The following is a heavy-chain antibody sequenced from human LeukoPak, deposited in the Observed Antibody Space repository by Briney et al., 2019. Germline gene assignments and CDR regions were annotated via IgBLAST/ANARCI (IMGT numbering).Heavy chain of an antibody. CDR2: ISAYNGNT. CDR1: GYTFTSYG. V-gene: IGHV1-18*01. D-gene: IGHD4-11*01. CDR3: ARDRTGQQLISRKDYYYMDV. J-gene: IGHJ6*03. Sequence: GASVKVSCKASGYTFTSYGISWVRQAPGQGPEWMGWISAYNGNTNYAQKLQGRVTMTTDTSTSTAYMELRSLRSDDTAVYYCARDRTGQQLISRKDYYYMDVWGKGTTVTISS.